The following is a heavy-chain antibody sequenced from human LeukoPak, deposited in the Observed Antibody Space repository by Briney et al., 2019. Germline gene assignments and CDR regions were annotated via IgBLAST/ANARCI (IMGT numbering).Heavy chain of an antibody. D-gene: IGHD6-19*01. J-gene: IGHJ4*02. CDR2: IKPDGSEK. V-gene: IGHV3-7*02. Sequence: PGGSLRLSCVASGFTISNYWMSWVRQAPGKGLKWVAMIKPDGSEKYYVDSVKGRFTISRDNAKNSLYLQMNSLRAEDTAVYYCARGQYTSDWYYFDYWGQGTLVTVSS. CDR1: GFTISNYW. CDR3: ARGQYTSDWYYFDY.